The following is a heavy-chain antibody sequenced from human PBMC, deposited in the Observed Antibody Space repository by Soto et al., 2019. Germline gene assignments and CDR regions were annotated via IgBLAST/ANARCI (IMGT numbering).Heavy chain of an antibody. CDR3: ASVKRERYTYDYYGMDV. CDR1: GGSISSGGYS. CDR2: IYHSGST. J-gene: IGHJ6*02. V-gene: IGHV4-30-2*01. Sequence: QLQLQESGSGLVKPSQTLSLTCAVSGGSISSGGYSWSWIRQPPGKGLEWIGYIYHSGSTYYNPSLKSRVTISVDRSKNQFSLKLSSVTAADTGVYYCASVKRERYTYDYYGMDVWGQGTTVTVSS. D-gene: IGHD1-1*01.